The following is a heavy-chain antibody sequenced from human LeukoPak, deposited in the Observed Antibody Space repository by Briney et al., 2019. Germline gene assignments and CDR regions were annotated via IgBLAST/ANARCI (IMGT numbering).Heavy chain of an antibody. CDR1: GFTFSRYA. J-gene: IGHJ4*02. D-gene: IGHD6-19*01. Sequence: PGGSLRLSCSASGFTFSRYAMHWVRQAPGKGLESVSGISGNGGSTYYADSVKGRFTISRDNSKSTLYLQMSSLRAEDTAVYYCVTALVVAGTGGYFDYWGQGTLVTISS. CDR2: ISGNGGST. V-gene: IGHV3-64D*06. CDR3: VTALVVAGTGGYFDY.